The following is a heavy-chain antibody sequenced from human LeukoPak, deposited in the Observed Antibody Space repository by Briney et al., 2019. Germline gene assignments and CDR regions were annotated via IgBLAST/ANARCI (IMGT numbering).Heavy chain of an antibody. D-gene: IGHD6-13*01. Sequence: SETLSLTCSVSGDSISTYYWSWIRQPPGKGLEWIGYIYYSGSTNYNPSLKSRVTISVDKSKNQFSLKLSSVTAADTAVYYCARDSPSIAANTFDYWGQGTLVTVSS. V-gene: IGHV4-59*12. J-gene: IGHJ4*02. CDR3: ARDSPSIAANTFDY. CDR1: GDSISTYY. CDR2: IYYSGST.